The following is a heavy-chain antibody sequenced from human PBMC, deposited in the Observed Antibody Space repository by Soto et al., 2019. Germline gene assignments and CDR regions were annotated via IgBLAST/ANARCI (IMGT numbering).Heavy chain of an antibody. Sequence: ASETLSLTCTVSGGSISSSSYYWGWIRQPPGKGLEWIGSIYYSGSTYYNPSLKSRVAISVDTSKNQFSLKLSSVTAADTAVYYCARSVLNYYDSSGYYYVWNAFDIWGQGTMVTVSS. CDR2: IYYSGST. V-gene: IGHV4-39*01. CDR3: ARSVLNYYDSSGYYYVWNAFDI. J-gene: IGHJ3*02. CDR1: GGSISSSSYY. D-gene: IGHD3-22*01.